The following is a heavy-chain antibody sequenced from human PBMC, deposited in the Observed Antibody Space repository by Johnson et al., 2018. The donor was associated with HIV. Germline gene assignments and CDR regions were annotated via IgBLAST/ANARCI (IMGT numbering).Heavy chain of an antibody. J-gene: IGHJ3*02. V-gene: IGHV3-30-3*01. D-gene: IGHD3-22*01. CDR1: GSTFSSYA. CDR3: ASCESDSSGRGAFDI. CDR2: ISYDGSNK. Sequence: QVQLVESGGGLVQPGGSLRLSCGASGSTFSSYAMHWVRQAPGKGLEWVAVISYDGSNKYYADSVMGRFTISRDNSKNTLYLQMTSLRAEDTAVYYCASCESDSSGRGAFDIWGQGTMVTVSS.